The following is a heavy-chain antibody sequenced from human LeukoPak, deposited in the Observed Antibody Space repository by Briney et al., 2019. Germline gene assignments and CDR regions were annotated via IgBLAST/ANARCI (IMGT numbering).Heavy chain of an antibody. CDR2: ISAYNGNT. Sequence: ASVKVSCKASGYTFTSYGISWVRQAPGQGLEWMGWISAYNGNTNYAQKLQGRVTMTTDTSTSTAYMELRSLRSDDTAMYYCAKLAVAGPNGSNNWFDPWGQGTLVTVSS. J-gene: IGHJ5*02. CDR3: AKLAVAGPNGSNNWFDP. V-gene: IGHV1-18*01. CDR1: GYTFTSYG. D-gene: IGHD6-19*01.